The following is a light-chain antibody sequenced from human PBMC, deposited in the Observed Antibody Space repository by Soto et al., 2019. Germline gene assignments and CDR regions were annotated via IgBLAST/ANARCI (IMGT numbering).Light chain of an antibody. CDR1: SSDIGSNT. V-gene: IGLV1-44*01. Sequence: VFTKPPSASGGPGQRVTISCSGSSSDIGSNTVDCYQQLPGTAPKLLIYSNNQRPSGVPDRFSGSKSGTSASLAISGLQSEDEADYYCAAWDDITNGQVFGSGTKVTVL. J-gene: IGLJ1*01. CDR2: SNN. CDR3: AAWDDITNGQV.